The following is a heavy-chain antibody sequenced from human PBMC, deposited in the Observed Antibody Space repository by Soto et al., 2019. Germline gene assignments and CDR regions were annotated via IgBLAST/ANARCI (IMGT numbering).Heavy chain of an antibody. D-gene: IGHD2-15*01. V-gene: IGHV3-73*01. Sequence: EVQLVESGGGLVQRGGSLKLSCAASGFTFSDSAMHWVRQASGKGLEWVGRIRSKPNTDATAYAASVKGRFTISRDDSKNTAYLQMNSLKTEDTAVYYCTRHVDCSGGSCYSGYYYYMDVWGKGTTVTVSS. CDR2: IRSKPNTDAT. J-gene: IGHJ6*03. CDR1: GFTFSDSA. CDR3: TRHVDCSGGSCYSGYYYYMDV.